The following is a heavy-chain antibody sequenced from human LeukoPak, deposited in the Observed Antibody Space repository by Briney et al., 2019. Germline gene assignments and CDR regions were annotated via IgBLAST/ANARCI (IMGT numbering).Heavy chain of an antibody. CDR2: IYYSGST. CDR3: ARAPYYYDSSGYHPLYFDY. J-gene: IGHJ4*02. D-gene: IGHD3-22*01. CDR1: GGSISSYY. V-gene: IGHV4-59*01. Sequence: ASETLSLTCTVSGGSISSYYWSWIQQPPGKGLEWIGYIYYSGSTNYNPSLKSRVTISVDTSKNQFSLKLSSVTAADTAVYYCARAPYYYDSSGYHPLYFDYWGQGTLVTVSS.